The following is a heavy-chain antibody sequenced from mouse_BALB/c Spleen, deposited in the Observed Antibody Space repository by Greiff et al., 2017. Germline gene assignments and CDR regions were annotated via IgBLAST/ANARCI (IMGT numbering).Heavy chain of an antibody. J-gene: IGHJ4*01. Sequence: QVQLQQSGAELVRPGASVTLSCKASGYTFTDYEMHWVKQTPVHGLEWIGAIDPETGGTAYNQKFKGKATLTADKSSSTAYMELRSLTSEDSAVYYCTRESATATYYYAMDYWGQGTSVTVSS. CDR1: GYTFTDYE. D-gene: IGHD1-2*01. CDR3: TRESATATYYYAMDY. CDR2: IDPETGGT. V-gene: IGHV1-15*01.